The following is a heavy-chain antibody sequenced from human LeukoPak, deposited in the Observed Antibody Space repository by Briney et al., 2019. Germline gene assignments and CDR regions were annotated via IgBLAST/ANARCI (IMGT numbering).Heavy chain of an antibody. CDR1: GGSISSYY. CDR2: IYYSGST. CDR3: ARVDIVVVPAAHGAFDI. Sequence: SETLSLTCTVSGGSISSYYWSWIRQPPGKGLEWIGYIYYSGSTNYNPSLKSRVTISVDTSKNQFSLKLGSVTAADTAVYYCARVDIVVVPAAHGAFDIWGQGTMVTVSS. D-gene: IGHD2-2*03. J-gene: IGHJ3*02. V-gene: IGHV4-59*01.